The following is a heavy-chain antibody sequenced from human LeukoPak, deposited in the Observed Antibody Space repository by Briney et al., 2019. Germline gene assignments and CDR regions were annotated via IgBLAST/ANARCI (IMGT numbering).Heavy chain of an antibody. V-gene: IGHV3-30*02. D-gene: IGHD3-3*02. CDR3: AKFSRSIVPPEGHFYYMDV. CDR2: IRYDGTNK. J-gene: IGHJ6*03. Sequence: GGSLRLSCAASGFTFSGYGMHWVRQAPGKGLEWVAFIRYDGTNKYYADSVKGRFTISRDNSRNTLYLQMNSLRAEDTAVYYCAKFSRSIVPPEGHFYYMDVWGKGTTVTISS. CDR1: GFTFSGYG.